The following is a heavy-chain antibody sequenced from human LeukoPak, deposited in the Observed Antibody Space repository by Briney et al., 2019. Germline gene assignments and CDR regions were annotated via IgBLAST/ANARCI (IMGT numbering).Heavy chain of an antibody. CDR1: GYTLTELS. V-gene: IGHV1-24*01. CDR3: ATDIAVAGVRGEFDY. Sequence: GASVKVSCKVSGYTLTELSMHWVRQAPGKGLEWMGGFDPGDGETIYAQKFQGRVTMTEDTSTDTAYVELSSLRSEDTAVYYCATDIAVAGVRGEFDYWGQGTLVTVSS. D-gene: IGHD6-19*01. CDR2: FDPGDGET. J-gene: IGHJ4*02.